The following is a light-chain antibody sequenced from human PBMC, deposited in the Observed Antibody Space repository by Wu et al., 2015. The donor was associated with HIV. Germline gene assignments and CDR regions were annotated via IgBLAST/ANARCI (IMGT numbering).Light chain of an antibody. V-gene: IGKV3D-15*01. CDR3: QQYNNWPPMYA. CDR2: GTS. CDR1: QSLQL. Sequence: SPGKEXPLLQASQSLQLLSLVPTEASATAPRLLIYGTSNRATGIPARFSGIGSGTQFTLTITSVQSEDLGVYYCQQYNNWPPMYAFGQGTKLEIK. J-gene: IGKJ2*01.